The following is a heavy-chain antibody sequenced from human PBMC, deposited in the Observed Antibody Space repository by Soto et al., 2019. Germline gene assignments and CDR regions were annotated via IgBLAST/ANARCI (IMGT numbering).Heavy chain of an antibody. CDR1: GFTFSDYW. J-gene: IGHJ6*02. V-gene: IGHV3-7*02. CDR3: VKGTEQYYHYIMDV. CDR2: IRADASQT. D-gene: IGHD3-10*01. Sequence: PGGSLRLSCVASGFTFSDYWMTWIRQTPGKGLEWVALIRADASQTYCMDSVKGRFTISRDNTKNSLYLQMNSLRAEDTAIYYCVKGTEQYYHYIMDVWGQGTTVTVSS.